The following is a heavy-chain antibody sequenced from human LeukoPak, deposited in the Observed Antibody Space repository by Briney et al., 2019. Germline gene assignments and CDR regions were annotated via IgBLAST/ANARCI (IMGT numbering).Heavy chain of an antibody. V-gene: IGHV3-23*01. D-gene: IGHD3-22*01. CDR2: ISGSGGDT. J-gene: IGHJ5*02. CDR1: GFTFSSFV. CDR3: AKDLPNYYESSGYPS. Sequence: PGGSLRLSCAASGFTFSSFVMSWFRQAPGKGLEWVSAISGSGGDTYYADSVKGRFTISGDNVKNTLYLQMNSLRADDTAVYYCAKDLPNYYESSGYPSWGQGTLVTVSS.